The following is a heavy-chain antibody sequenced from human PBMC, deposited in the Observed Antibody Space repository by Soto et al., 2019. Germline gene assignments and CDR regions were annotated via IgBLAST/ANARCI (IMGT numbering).Heavy chain of an antibody. J-gene: IGHJ5*02. CDR2: INHSGST. Sequence: PSETLSLTCAVYGGSFSGYYWSWIRQPPGKGLEWIGEINHSGSTNYNPSLKSRVTISVDTSKNQFSLKLSSVTAADTAVYYCAIGWDSSSWPTNWFDPWGKGTLVTVSS. CDR1: GGSFSGYY. CDR3: AIGWDSSSWPTNWFDP. V-gene: IGHV4-34*01. D-gene: IGHD6-13*01.